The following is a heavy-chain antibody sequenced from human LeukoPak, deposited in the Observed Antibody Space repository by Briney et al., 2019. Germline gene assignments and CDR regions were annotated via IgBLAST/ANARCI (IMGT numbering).Heavy chain of an antibody. Sequence: ASVKVSCKASGYTFTGYYMHWVRQAPGQGLEWMGWINPNSGGTNYAQKFQGRVTMTRDTSISTAYMELSRLRSDDTAVYHCARASYSSGWYLTPTPFDYWGQGTLVTVSS. V-gene: IGHV1-2*02. J-gene: IGHJ4*02. CDR3: ARASYSSGWYLTPTPFDY. D-gene: IGHD6-19*01. CDR2: INPNSGGT. CDR1: GYTFTGYY.